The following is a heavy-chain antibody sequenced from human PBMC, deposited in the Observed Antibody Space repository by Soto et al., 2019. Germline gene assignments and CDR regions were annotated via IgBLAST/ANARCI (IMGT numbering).Heavy chain of an antibody. CDR2: ISYDGSNK. D-gene: IGHD2-8*01. V-gene: IGHV3-30*18. CDR3: ANVLRLDY. J-gene: IGHJ4*02. Sequence: QVQLVASGGGVVQPGRSLRLSCAASGFTFSSYGMHWVRQAPGKGLEWVAVISYDGSNKYYADSVKGRFTISRDNSKNTLYLQMNSLRAEDTAVYYCANVLRLDYWGQGTLVTVSS. CDR1: GFTFSSYG.